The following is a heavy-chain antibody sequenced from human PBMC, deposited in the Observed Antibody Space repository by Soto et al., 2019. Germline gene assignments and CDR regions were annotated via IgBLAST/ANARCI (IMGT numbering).Heavy chain of an antibody. J-gene: IGHJ6*02. CDR3: AQEHPITIFGVVIKGRGMDV. CDR2: ISGSGGST. V-gene: IGHV3-23*01. D-gene: IGHD3-3*01. CDR1: GFTFSSYA. Sequence: GGSRRLSCAASGFTFSSYAMSWVRQAPGKGLEWVSAISGSGGSTYYADSVKGRFTISRDNSKNTLYLQMNSLRAEDTAVYYCAQEHPITIFGVVIKGRGMDVWGQGTTVTVSS.